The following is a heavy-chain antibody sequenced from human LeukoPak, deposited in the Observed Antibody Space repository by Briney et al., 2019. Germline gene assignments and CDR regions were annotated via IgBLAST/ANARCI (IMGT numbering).Heavy chain of an antibody. CDR1: GFTVSSNY. CDR2: IYSGGST. J-gene: IGHJ4*02. V-gene: IGHV3-53*01. Sequence: GGSLRLSCAASGFTVSSNYMSWVRQAPGKGLEWVSVIYSGGSTYYADSVKGRFTISRDNSKNTLYLQMNSLRAEDTAVYYCARVLLWFGELLFDYWGQGTLVTVSS. D-gene: IGHD3-10*01. CDR3: ARVLLWFGELLFDY.